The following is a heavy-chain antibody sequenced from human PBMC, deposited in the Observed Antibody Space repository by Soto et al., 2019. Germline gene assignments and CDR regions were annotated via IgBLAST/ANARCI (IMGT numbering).Heavy chain of an antibody. Sequence: SETLSLTCAVYGGSFSGYYWSWIRQPPGKGLEWIGEINHSGSTNYNPSLKSRVTISVDTSKNQFSLKLSSVTAVDTAVYYCARVLFWYYYYYMDVWGKGTTVTVSS. CDR3: ARVLFWYYYYYMDV. CDR2: INHSGST. D-gene: IGHD3-3*01. CDR1: GGSFSGYY. V-gene: IGHV4-34*01. J-gene: IGHJ6*03.